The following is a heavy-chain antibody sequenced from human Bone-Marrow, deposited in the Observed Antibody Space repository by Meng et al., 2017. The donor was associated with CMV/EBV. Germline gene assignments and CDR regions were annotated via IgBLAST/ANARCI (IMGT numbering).Heavy chain of an antibody. CDR1: GFTFSNYW. CDR3: TTDLVVPDAFDI. CDR2: IKQDGSEK. D-gene: IGHD2-2*01. Sequence: GESLKISCAASGFTFSNYWMSWVRQAPGKGLEWVANIKQDGSEKYYVDSVKGRFTISRDDSKNTLYLQMNSLKTEDTAVYYCTTDLVVPDAFDIWGQGTMVTVSS. J-gene: IGHJ3*02. V-gene: IGHV3-7*03.